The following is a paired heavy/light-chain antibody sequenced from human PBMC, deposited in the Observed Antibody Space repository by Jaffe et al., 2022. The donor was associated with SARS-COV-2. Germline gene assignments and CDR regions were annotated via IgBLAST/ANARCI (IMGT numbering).Heavy chain of an antibody. Sequence: EVQLVESGGGLVQPGGSLRVSCTASGFTFSRHWMTWVRQAPGKGLEWVANIDQAGSEKYSVDSVRGRFTISRDNAKNSLYLQMNNLRAEDTAVYYCAREAPTMVGGNYYYMDVWGKGTTVTVSS. J-gene: IGHJ6*03. CDR3: AREAPTMVGGNYYYMDV. D-gene: IGHD3-10*01. V-gene: IGHV3-7*01. CDR2: IDQAGSEK. CDR1: GFTFSRHW.
Light chain of an antibody. CDR2: LGS. J-gene: IGKJ2*01. V-gene: IGKV2-28*01. CDR3: IQTLQTSRT. Sequence: DIVMTQSPLSLPVTPGEPASISCRSSQSLLHINGYNYLDWYLQKPGQSPQLLIYLGSNRASGVPDRFSGSGSGTDFTLKISRVEAEDVGVYYCIQTLQTSRTFGQGTKLEIK. CDR1: QSLLHINGYNY.